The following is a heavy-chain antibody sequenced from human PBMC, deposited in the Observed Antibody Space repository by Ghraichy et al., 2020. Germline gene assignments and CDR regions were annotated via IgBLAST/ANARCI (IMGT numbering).Heavy chain of an antibody. D-gene: IGHD4-17*01. CDR3: ARGHGAPFDY. CDR2: IYSGGST. J-gene: IGHJ4*02. CDR1: GFTVSSNY. V-gene: IGHV3-53*01. Sequence: GGSLRLSCAASGFTVSSNYMSWVRQAPGKGLEWVSVIYSGGSTYYADSVEGRFTISRDNSKNKLFLQMNSLRAEDAAVLYGARGHGAPFDYWGQGTLVSVPS.